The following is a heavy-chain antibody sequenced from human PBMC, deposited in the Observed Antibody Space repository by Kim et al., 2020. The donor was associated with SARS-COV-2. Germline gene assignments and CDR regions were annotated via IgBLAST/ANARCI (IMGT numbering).Heavy chain of an antibody. CDR3: ARASDPRQSLSAMDV. Sequence: ASVKVSCKASGYTFTSYYLYWVRQAPGQGPEWMGLINPSGGATNYAQKFLGRVTVTRDMSTSTHYMVVRSLRSDDTAVYYCARASDPRQSLSAMDVWGQG. J-gene: IGHJ6*02. CDR1: GYTFTSYY. CDR2: INPSGGAT. V-gene: IGHV1-46*01.